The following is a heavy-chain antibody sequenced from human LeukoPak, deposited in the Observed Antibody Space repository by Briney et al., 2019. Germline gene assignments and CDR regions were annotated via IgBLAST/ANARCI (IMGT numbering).Heavy chain of an antibody. J-gene: IGHJ3*02. V-gene: IGHV1-69*05. CDR3: ARDRGSSRSPAFDI. Sequence: ASVKVSCKASGGTFSSYAISWVRQAPGQGLEWMGRIIPIFGTANCAQKFQGRVTITTDESTSTAYMELSSLRSEDTAVYYCARDRGSSRSPAFDIWGQGTMVTVSS. CDR2: IIPIFGTA. D-gene: IGHD6-13*01. CDR1: GGTFSSYA.